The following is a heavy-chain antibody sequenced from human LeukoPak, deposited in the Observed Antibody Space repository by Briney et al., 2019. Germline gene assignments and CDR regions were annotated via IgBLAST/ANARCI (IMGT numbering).Heavy chain of an antibody. V-gene: IGHV4-59*08. J-gene: IGHJ4*02. CDR1: GGSINTYY. Sequence: SETLSLTCAVSGGSINTYYWSWIRQPPGKGLGWIGYIYYGGSTYSNPSLKGRVTISSDTSKNQFSLKLTSVTAADTAVYYCARSSVSGTYSGGYWGQGILVTVSS. CDR3: ARSSVSGTYSGGY. D-gene: IGHD3-10*01. CDR2: IYYGGST.